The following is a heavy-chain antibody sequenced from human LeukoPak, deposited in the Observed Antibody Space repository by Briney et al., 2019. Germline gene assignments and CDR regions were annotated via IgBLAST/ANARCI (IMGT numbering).Heavy chain of an antibody. CDR2: INPSGGST. CDR3: ARDAPPGVYCSSTSCQNNWFDP. J-gene: IGHJ5*02. D-gene: IGHD2-2*01. Sequence: GAPVKVSCKASGYTFTSYYMHWVRQAPGQGLEWMGIINPSGGSTSYAQKFQGRVTMTRDTSTSTVYMELSSLRSEDTAVYYCARDAPPGVYCSSTSCQNNWFDPWGQGTLVTVSS. V-gene: IGHV1-46*01. CDR1: GYTFTSYY.